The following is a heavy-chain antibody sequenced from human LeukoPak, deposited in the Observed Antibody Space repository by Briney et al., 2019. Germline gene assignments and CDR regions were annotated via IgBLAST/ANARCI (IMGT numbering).Heavy chain of an antibody. D-gene: IGHD1-26*01. CDR3: ARGPQWDLLGSCDY. CDR2: IYSGGST. Sequence: GGSLRLSCAASGFTVSSNYMSWVRQAPGKGLEWVSVIYSGGSTYYADSVKGRFTISRDNSKNTLYLQMNSLRAEDTAVYYCARGPQWDLLGSCDYWGQGTLDTVSS. CDR1: GFTVSSNY. V-gene: IGHV3-66*01. J-gene: IGHJ4*02.